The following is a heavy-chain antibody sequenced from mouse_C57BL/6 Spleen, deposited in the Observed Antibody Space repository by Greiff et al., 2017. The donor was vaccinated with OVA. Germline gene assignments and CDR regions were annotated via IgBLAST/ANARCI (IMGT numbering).Heavy chain of an antibody. D-gene: IGHD1-1*01. Sequence: DVKLVESEGGLVQPGSSMKLSCTASGFTFSDYYMAWVRQVPEKGLEWVANINYDGSSTYYLDSLKSRFIISRDNAKNILYLQMSSLKSEDTATYYCARGRGLYYGRSYFDYWGKGTTLTVSS. J-gene: IGHJ2*01. CDR3: ARGRGLYYGRSYFDY. CDR2: INYDGSST. CDR1: GFTFSDYY. V-gene: IGHV5-16*01.